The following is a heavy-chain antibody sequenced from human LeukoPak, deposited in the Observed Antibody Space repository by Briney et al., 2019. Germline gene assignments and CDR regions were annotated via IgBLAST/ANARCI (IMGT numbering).Heavy chain of an antibody. J-gene: IGHJ4*02. CDR1: GFTFSSCS. Sequence: PGGSLRLSRAASGFTFSSCSMNWVRQAPGKGLEWVSSISSSSSYIYYADSVKGRFTISRDNAKNSLYLQMTSLRAEDTAVYYCARDSTARNIGFYYYDSSGSFDYWGQGTLVTVSS. CDR2: ISSSSSYI. D-gene: IGHD3-22*01. V-gene: IGHV3-21*01. CDR3: ARDSTARNIGFYYYDSSGSFDY.